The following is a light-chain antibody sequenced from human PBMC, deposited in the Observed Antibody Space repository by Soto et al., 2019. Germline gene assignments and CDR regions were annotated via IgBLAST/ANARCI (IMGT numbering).Light chain of an antibody. CDR2: AAS. CDR1: QAISTW. V-gene: IGKV1-12*02. J-gene: IGKJ1*01. Sequence: DIQMTQSPSSVSASVGDRVTITCRASQAISTWLARYQQKPGKAPKLLIYAASSLQSGVPSRFSGSGSGTDFTLTISSLQPEDFATYYCQQANSFLWTFGQGTKVEVK. CDR3: QQANSFLWT.